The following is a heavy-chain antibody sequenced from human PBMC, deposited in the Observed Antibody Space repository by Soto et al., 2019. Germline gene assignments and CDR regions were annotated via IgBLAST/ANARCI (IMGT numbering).Heavy chain of an antibody. Sequence: GGSLRLSCVASGFTFSSYGMHWVRQAPGKGLEWVAVISYDGSNKYYADSVKGRFTISRDNSKNTLYLQMNSLRAEDTAVYYCAKDLLGLVYYDSSGYLGYWGQGTLVTVSS. D-gene: IGHD3-22*01. CDR2: ISYDGSNK. J-gene: IGHJ4*02. CDR3: AKDLLGLVYYDSSGYLGY. CDR1: GFTFSSYG. V-gene: IGHV3-30*18.